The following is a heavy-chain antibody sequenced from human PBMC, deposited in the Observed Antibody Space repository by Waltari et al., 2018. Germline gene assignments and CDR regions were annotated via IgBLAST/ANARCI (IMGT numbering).Heavy chain of an antibody. D-gene: IGHD3-10*01. CDR3: ARASGGMVRGVDDY. J-gene: IGHJ4*02. Sequence: QVQLQESGPGLVKPSQTLSLTCTVSGGSISSGGYYWSWIRQHPGNGLDWIGYIYDRGSTYYNPSLKSRVTISVDTSKNQFSLKLSSVTAADTAVYYCARASGGMVRGVDDYWGQGTLVTVSS. CDR1: GGSISSGGYY. V-gene: IGHV4-31*03. CDR2: IYDRGST.